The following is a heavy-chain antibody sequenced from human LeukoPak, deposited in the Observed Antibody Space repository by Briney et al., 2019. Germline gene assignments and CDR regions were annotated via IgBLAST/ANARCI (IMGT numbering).Heavy chain of an antibody. J-gene: IGHJ4*02. Sequence: SETLSLTCTVSCGSISSYYWSWIRQPPGKGLEWMGYIYYSGSTNYNPSLKSRVTISVDTSKNQFSPKLSSVTAADTAVYYCARQSDSSTSHFDYWGQGTLVTVSS. CDR3: ARQSDSSTSHFDY. CDR2: IYYSGST. D-gene: IGHD2-2*01. V-gene: IGHV4-59*01. CDR1: CGSISSYY.